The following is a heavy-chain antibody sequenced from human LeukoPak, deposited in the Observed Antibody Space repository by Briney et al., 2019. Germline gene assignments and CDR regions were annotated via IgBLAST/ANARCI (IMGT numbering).Heavy chain of an antibody. CDR2: IYRGGST. V-gene: IGHV3-53*04. D-gene: IGHD3-16*02. J-gene: IGHJ5*02. CDR1: GFTVSSNY. CDR3: AKWGYDYVWGSYRA. Sequence: GGSLRLSCAASGFTVSSNYMSWVRQAPGRGLEWVSVIYRGGSTFYADSVKGRFTISRNNSKNSLYLQMNSLRAEDTALYYCAKWGYDYVWGSYRAWGQGTLVTVSS.